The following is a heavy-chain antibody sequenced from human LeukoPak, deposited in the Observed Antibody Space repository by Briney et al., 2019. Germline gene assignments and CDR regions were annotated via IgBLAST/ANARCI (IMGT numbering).Heavy chain of an antibody. CDR1: GFTFTSAW. J-gene: IGHJ4*02. CDR3: ATDLGLTMIRGVIVQ. CDR2: IKSKGDRETT. D-gene: IGHD3-10*01. Sequence: PGGSLRLSCAASGFTFTSAWMTWVRQAPGKGLEWVGRIKSKGDRETTDYAAPVKGRFFMSRDDSRATVFLQMYSLNADDTAVYYCATDLGLTMIRGVIVQWGLGALVTVSS. V-gene: IGHV3-15*01.